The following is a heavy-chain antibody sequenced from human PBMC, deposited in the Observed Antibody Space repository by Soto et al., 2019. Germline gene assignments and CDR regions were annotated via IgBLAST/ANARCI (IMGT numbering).Heavy chain of an antibody. CDR1: GYSFTSYW. D-gene: IGHD2-15*01. V-gene: IGHV5-51*01. J-gene: IGHJ6*03. CDR3: ARAERYCSGGSCYNMDV. Sequence: GESLKISCKGSGYSFTSYWIGWVRQMPGKGLEWMGIIYPGDSDTRYSPSFQGQVTISADKSISTAYLQWSSLKASDTAMYYCARAERYCSGGSCYNMDVWGKGTTVTISS. CDR2: IYPGDSDT.